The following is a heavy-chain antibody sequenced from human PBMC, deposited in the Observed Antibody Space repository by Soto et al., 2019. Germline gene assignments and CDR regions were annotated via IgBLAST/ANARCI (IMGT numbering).Heavy chain of an antibody. D-gene: IGHD4-4*01. CDR2: ISGSGVST. Sequence: VGFLRLSYAASEFTFRTYPMSCVRQWRGNGLDRSSAISGSGVSTYYTDSVQGSFTIYRDNSNNTVFLKMNSLRDEDTAVYYCVKPPVITASYYYYDMDVWGRGTTVTVSS. J-gene: IGHJ6*02. CDR1: EFTFRTYP. CDR3: VKPPVITASYYYYDMDV. V-gene: IGHV3-23*01.